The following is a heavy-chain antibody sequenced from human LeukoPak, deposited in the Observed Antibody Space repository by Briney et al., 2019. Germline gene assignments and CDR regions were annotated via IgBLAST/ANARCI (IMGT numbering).Heavy chain of an antibody. D-gene: IGHD1-26*01. Sequence: GRSLRLSCAASGFTFSSYGMHWVRQAPGEGLEWVAVISYDGSNKYYADSVKGRFTISRDNSKNTLYLQMNSLRAEDTAVYYCAKDLGELGTFADYWGQGTLVTVSS. CDR1: GFTFSSYG. CDR2: ISYDGSNK. J-gene: IGHJ4*02. CDR3: AKDLGELGTFADY. V-gene: IGHV3-30*18.